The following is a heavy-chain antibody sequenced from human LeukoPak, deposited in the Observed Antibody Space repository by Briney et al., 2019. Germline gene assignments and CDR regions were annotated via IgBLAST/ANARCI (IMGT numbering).Heavy chain of an antibody. V-gene: IGHV3-21*01. CDR3: ARGSPLGQYCSSTSCPPFDY. CDR2: ISSSSSYI. CDR1: GFTFSSYS. Sequence: GGSLRLSCAASGFTFSSYSMNWVRQAPGEGLEWVSSISSSSSYIYYAGSVKGRFTISRDNAKNSLYLQMNSLRAEDTAVYYCARGSPLGQYCSSTSCPPFDYWGQGTLVTVSS. J-gene: IGHJ4*02. D-gene: IGHD2-2*01.